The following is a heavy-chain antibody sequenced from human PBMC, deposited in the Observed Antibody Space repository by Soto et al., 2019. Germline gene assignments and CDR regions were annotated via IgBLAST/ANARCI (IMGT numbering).Heavy chain of an antibody. V-gene: IGHV3-7*01. CDR2: IKQDGSEK. CDR3: ARDPHYLTHYYYYYYMDV. CDR1: GFTFSSYW. Sequence: GGSLRLSCAASGFTFSSYWMSWVRQAPGKGLEWVANIKQDGSEKYYVDSVKGRFTISRDNAKNSLYLQMNSLRAEDTAVYYCARDPHYLTHYYYYYYMDVWGKGTTVTVSS. J-gene: IGHJ6*03. D-gene: IGHD1-26*01.